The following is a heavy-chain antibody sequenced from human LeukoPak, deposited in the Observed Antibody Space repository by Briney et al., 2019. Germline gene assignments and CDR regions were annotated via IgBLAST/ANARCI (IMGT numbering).Heavy chain of an antibody. CDR1: GFTFSSYA. CDR3: ANGRGSGDLDY. Sequence: GGSLRLSCAASGFTFSSYAMSWVRQAPGKGLEWVSAISGSGGSTHYADSVKGRFTISRDNSKNTLYLQMNSLRAEDTAVYYCANGRGSGDLDYWGQGTLVTVSS. J-gene: IGHJ4*02. V-gene: IGHV3-23*01. D-gene: IGHD3-16*01. CDR2: ISGSGGST.